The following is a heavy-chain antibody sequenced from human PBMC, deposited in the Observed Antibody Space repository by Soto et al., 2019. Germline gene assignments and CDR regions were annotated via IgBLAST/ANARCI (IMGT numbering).Heavy chain of an antibody. CDR3: ASWGIEAGDY. Sequence: QVQLVEAGGGVVQPGRSLRLSCAASGFTFSSYGMHWVRQAPGKGLERVAVIWYDGSNKYYADSVKGRFTISRDNSKNTLYLQMNSLRAEDTAVYYCASWGIEAGDYWCQGTLVNVSS. CDR2: IWYDGSNK. D-gene: IGHD6-13*01. J-gene: IGHJ4*02. CDR1: GFTFSSYG. V-gene: IGHV3-33*01.